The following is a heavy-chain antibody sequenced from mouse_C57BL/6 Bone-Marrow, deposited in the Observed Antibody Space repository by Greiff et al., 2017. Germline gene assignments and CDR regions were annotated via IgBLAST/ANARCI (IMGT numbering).Heavy chain of an antibody. Sequence: EVQLQESGPGLVKPSQSLSLTCSVTGYSITSGYYWNWIRQFPGNKLEWMGYISYDGSNNYNPSLKNRISITRDTSKNQFFLKLNSVTTEDTATXYCARRSYDYDLGAMDYWGQGTSVTVSS. CDR2: ISYDGSN. CDR1: GYSITSGYY. CDR3: ARRSYDYDLGAMDY. D-gene: IGHD2-4*01. V-gene: IGHV3-6*01. J-gene: IGHJ4*01.